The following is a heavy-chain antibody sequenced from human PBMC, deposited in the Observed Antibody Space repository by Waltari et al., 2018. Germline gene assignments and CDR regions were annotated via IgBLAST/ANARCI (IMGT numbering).Heavy chain of an antibody. CDR1: GYSISSGYY. CDR2: IYHSGST. Sequence: VSGYSISSGYYWGWIRQPPGKGLEWIGSIYHSGSTYYNPSLKSRVTISVDTSKNQFSLKLSSVTAADTAVYYCASYLTGYYYFDYWGQGTLVTVSS. J-gene: IGHJ4*02. CDR3: ASYLTGYYYFDY. D-gene: IGHD3-9*01. V-gene: IGHV4-38-2*01.